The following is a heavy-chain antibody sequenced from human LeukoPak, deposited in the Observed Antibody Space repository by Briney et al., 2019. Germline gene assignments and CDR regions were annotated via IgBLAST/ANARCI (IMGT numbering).Heavy chain of an antibody. V-gene: IGHV4-61*02. CDR1: GGSISSGSYY. CDR3: ARLRAAAGPYYFDY. D-gene: IGHD6-13*01. J-gene: IGHJ4*02. CDR2: IYTSGTT. Sequence: SQTLSLTCTVSGGSISSGSYYWSWLRQPAGKGLEWIGRIYTSGTTNYNPSLKSRVTMSVDTSKNQFSLKLSSVTAADTAVYYCARLRAAAGPYYFDYWGQGTLATVSS.